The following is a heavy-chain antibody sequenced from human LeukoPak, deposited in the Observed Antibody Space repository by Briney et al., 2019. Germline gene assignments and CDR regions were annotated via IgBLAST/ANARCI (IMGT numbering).Heavy chain of an antibody. CDR1: GFTFSSYV. V-gene: IGHV3-23*01. D-gene: IGHD1-26*01. Sequence: GGSLRLSCAVSGFTFSSYVMSWVRQAPGKGLEWVSVISGSGGSTYYADSVKGRFTISRDNSKNTLYLQMNSLRADDTAVYYCAKEGGLSEYFQHWGQGTLVTVSS. J-gene: IGHJ1*01. CDR2: ISGSGGST. CDR3: AKEGGLSEYFQH.